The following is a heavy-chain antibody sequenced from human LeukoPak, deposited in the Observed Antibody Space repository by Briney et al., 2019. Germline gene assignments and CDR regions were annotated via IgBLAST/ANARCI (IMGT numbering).Heavy chain of an antibody. CDR3: AKRPRDSTGYYLGAFDF. CDR2: ISASGGTT. V-gene: IGHV3-23*01. D-gene: IGHD3-22*01. Sequence: QPGRSLRLSCAASGFTFSSYGMHWVRQAPGKGLEWVSGISASGGTTYYADSVRGRFTISRDNSKNTLFLQMNSLRAEDTAVYYCAKRPRDSTGYYLGAFDFWGLGTMVTVSS. CDR1: GFTFSSYG. J-gene: IGHJ3*01.